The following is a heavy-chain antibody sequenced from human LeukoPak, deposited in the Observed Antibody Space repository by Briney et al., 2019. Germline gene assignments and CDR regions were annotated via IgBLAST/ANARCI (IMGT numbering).Heavy chain of an antibody. D-gene: IGHD6-19*01. CDR2: IIPIFGTA. CDR3: ARDDSLGSGENYYYYMDV. J-gene: IGHJ6*03. Sequence: GASVKVSCKASGGTFSSYAISWVRQAPGQGLEWMGGIIPIFGTANYAQKFQGRVTITADESTSTAYMELSSLRSEDTAVYYCARDDSLGSGENYYYYMDVWGKGTTVTIS. V-gene: IGHV1-69*13. CDR1: GGTFSSYA.